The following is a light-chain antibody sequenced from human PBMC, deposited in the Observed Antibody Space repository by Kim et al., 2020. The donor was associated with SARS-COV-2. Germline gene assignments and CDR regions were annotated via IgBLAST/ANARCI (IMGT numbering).Light chain of an antibody. V-gene: IGKV3-11*02. Sequence: SLSPGERATLSCRASHSVNNYLAWYQQKPGQAPRLLIYDAFNRATGIPARFSGSGSGRDYTLTISSLEPEDSAAYYCQQRSNWLTFGGGTKVDIK. CDR2: DAF. J-gene: IGKJ4*01. CDR1: HSVNNY. CDR3: QQRSNWLT.